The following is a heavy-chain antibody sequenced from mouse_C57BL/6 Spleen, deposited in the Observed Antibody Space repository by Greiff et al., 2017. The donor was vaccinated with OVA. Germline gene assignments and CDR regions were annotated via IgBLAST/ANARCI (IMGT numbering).Heavy chain of an antibody. D-gene: IGHD1-1*01. CDR1: GYTFTSYW. CDR3: AREGGTTVVAEDFDY. J-gene: IGHJ2*01. Sequence: VQLQQSGAELVKPGASVKLSCKASGYTFTSYWMHWVKQRPGQGLEWIGMIHPNSGSTNYNEKFKSKATLTVDKSSSTAYMQLSSLTSEDSAVYYCAREGGTTVVAEDFDYWGQGTTLTVSS. CDR2: IHPNSGST. V-gene: IGHV1-64*01.